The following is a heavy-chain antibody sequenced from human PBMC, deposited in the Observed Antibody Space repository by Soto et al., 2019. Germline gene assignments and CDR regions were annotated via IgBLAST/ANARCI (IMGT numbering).Heavy chain of an antibody. Sequence: ASVKVSCKASGYTFTSYDINWVRQATGQGLEWMGWMNPNSGNTGYAQKFQGRVTMTRSTSISTAYMELSSLRSEDTAVYYCARGGYYYDSSAYYRPFDYWGQRTLVTVSS. D-gene: IGHD3-22*01. V-gene: IGHV1-8*01. CDR3: ARGGYYYDSSAYYRPFDY. J-gene: IGHJ4*02. CDR1: GYTFTSYD. CDR2: MNPNSGNT.